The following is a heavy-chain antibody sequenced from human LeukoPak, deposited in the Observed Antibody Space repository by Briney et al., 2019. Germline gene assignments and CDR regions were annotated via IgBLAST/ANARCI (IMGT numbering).Heavy chain of an antibody. J-gene: IGHJ4*02. CDR1: GGSISSSNW. CDR2: IYHSGST. D-gene: IGHD6-13*01. V-gene: IGHV4-4*02. CDR3: ARKSSSWYGLMNY. Sequence: SGTLSLTCAVSGGSISSSNWWSWVRQPPGKGLEWIGEIYHSGSTNYNPSLKSRVTISLDKSKNQFSLRLSSVTAADMAVYYCARKSSSWYGLMNYWGQGTLVTVSS.